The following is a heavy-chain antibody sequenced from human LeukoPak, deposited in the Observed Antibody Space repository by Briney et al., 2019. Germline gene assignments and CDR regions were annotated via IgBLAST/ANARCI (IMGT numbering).Heavy chain of an antibody. CDR2: ISGSGGST. CDR3: AKAGGTGYYDYYYYYMDV. CDR1: GFTFSSYA. Sequence: GGSLRLSCAASGFTFSSYAMSWVRQAPGKGLEWVSAISGSGGSTDYADSVKGRFTISRDNSKNTLYLQMNSLRAEDTAVYYCAKAGGTGYYDYYYYYMDVWGRGTTVTVSS. J-gene: IGHJ6*03. D-gene: IGHD3-9*01. V-gene: IGHV3-23*01.